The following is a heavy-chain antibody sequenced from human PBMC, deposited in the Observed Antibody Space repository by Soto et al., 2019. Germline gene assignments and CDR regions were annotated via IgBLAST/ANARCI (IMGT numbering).Heavy chain of an antibody. Sequence: ASVKVSCKASGYTFTSYVISWVRQAPGQGLEWMGWISAYNGNTNYAQKLQGRVTMTTDTSTSTAYMELSSLRSDDTAIYYCARDNSWDYGSGLMAWWFDPWGQGTLVAVSS. D-gene: IGHD3-10*01. CDR3: ARDNSWDYGSGLMAWWFDP. V-gene: IGHV1-18*01. CDR2: ISAYNGNT. J-gene: IGHJ5*02. CDR1: GYTFTSYV.